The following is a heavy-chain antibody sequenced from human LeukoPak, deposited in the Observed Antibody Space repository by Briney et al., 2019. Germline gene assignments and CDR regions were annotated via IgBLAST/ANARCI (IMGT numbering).Heavy chain of an antibody. CDR1: GGTFSSYS. J-gene: IGHJ4*02. CDR2: IIPIFGTT. Sequence: ASVKVSCKASGGTFSSYSFSWVRQAPGQGLEWMGGIIPIFGTTNYAQKFQGRATSIADESTSTAYMELSSLRSEDTAMYYCARGRTGLLWFGELERWGQGSLVTVSS. D-gene: IGHD3-10*01. CDR3: ARGRTGLLWFGELER. V-gene: IGHV1-69*13.